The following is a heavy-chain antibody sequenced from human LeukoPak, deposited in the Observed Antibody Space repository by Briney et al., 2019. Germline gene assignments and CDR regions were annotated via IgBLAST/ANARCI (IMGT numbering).Heavy chain of an antibody. CDR2: IYSSGST. CDR1: GGSISSYY. Sequence: ETLSLTCTVSGGSISSYYWSWIRQPPGKGLEWIGRIYSSGSTNYNPSLKSRVTVSVDTSENQFSLKLNSVTAADTAIYYCARGTMAAGFDPWGQGTLVTVSS. J-gene: IGHJ5*02. V-gene: IGHV4-4*07. D-gene: IGHD4/OR15-4a*01. CDR3: ARGTMAAGFDP.